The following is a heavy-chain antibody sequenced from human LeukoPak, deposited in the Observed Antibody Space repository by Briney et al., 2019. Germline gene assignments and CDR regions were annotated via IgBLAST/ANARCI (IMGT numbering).Heavy chain of an antibody. V-gene: IGHV3-48*03. CDR3: ARVNADP. CDR1: GFTFSSYD. Sequence: GGSLRLSCAASGFTFSSYDMNWVRQAPGKGLEWVSYISSSGNTIYYADSVKGRFTISRDNAKDSLFLQMDSLRAEDTAVYYCARVNADPWGQGTLVTVYS. J-gene: IGHJ5*02. CDR2: ISSSGNTI.